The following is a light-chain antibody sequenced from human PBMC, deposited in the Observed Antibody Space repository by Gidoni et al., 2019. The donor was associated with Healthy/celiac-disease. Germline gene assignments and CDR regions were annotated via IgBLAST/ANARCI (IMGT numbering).Light chain of an antibody. CDR1: QSVSSY. Sequence: EIVLTQSPATLSLSPGERATLPCRASQSVSSYLAWYQQKPGQAPRLLIYDASNRATGIPARFSGSGSGTDFTLTISSLEPEDFAVYYCQQRSNWPPLFGPXTKVDIK. J-gene: IGKJ3*01. CDR3: QQRSNWPPL. CDR2: DAS. V-gene: IGKV3-11*01.